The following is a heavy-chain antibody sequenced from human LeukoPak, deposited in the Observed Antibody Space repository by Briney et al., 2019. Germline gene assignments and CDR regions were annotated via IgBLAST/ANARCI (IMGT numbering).Heavy chain of an antibody. J-gene: IGHJ4*02. D-gene: IGHD2-21*01. CDR1: GFTFSSYW. V-gene: IGHV3-7*01. Sequence: GGSLRLSCAASGFTFSSYWMSWVHQAPGKGLEWVANIEKDGSDKYYVDSVKGRFTISRDNAKNSLYLQMNGLRAEDSAVYYCARSLWPEDYWGQGTLVTVSS. CDR3: ARSLWPEDY. CDR2: IEKDGSDK.